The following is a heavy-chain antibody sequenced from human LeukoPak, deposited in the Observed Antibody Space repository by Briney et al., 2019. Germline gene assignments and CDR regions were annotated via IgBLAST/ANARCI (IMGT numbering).Heavy chain of an antibody. D-gene: IGHD3-10*01. CDR2: IKQDGSEK. CDR1: GFTFSSYW. J-gene: IGHJ4*02. Sequence: GGSLRLSCAASGFTFSSYWMSWVRQAPGKGLEWVANIKQDGSEKYYVDSVKGRFTISRDNAKNSLYLQMNSLRAEDTAVYYCAKDFMVRGVIPHNFDYWGQGTLVTVSS. CDR3: AKDFMVRGVIPHNFDY. V-gene: IGHV3-7*03.